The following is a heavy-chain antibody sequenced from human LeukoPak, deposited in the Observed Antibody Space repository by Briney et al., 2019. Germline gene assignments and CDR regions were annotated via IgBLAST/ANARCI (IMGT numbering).Heavy chain of an antibody. CDR2: IRYDGSNK. D-gene: IGHD4-11*01. J-gene: IGHJ5*02. Sequence: GGSLRLSCAASGFTFSSYGMHWVRQAPGKGLEWVAFIRYDGSNKYYADSVKGRFTISRDNSKNTLYLQMNSLRAEDTAVYYCAKDFSQVATVTLNWFDPWGQGTLVTVSS. CDR3: AKDFSQVATVTLNWFDP. CDR1: GFTFSSYG. V-gene: IGHV3-30*02.